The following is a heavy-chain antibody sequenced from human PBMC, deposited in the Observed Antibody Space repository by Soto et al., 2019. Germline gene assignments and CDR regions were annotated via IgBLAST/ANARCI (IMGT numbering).Heavy chain of an antibody. CDR3: ARERYCSSTSCYVGYFQH. V-gene: IGHV3-48*01. Sequence: PGGSLRLSCAASGFTFSSYSMNWVRQAPGKGLEWVSSISSSSRTIYYADSVRGRFTISRDNAKNSLYLQMNSLRAEDTAVYYCARERYCSSTSCYVGYFQHWGQGTLVTVSS. CDR1: GFTFSSYS. D-gene: IGHD2-2*01. J-gene: IGHJ1*01. CDR2: ISSSSRTI.